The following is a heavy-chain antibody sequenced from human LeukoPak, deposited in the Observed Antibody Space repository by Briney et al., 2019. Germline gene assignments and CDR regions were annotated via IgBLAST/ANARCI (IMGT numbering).Heavy chain of an antibody. D-gene: IGHD3-3*01. V-gene: IGHV3-23*01. CDR2: ISGSGGST. Sequence: PGGSLRLSCAASGFTFSSYAMSWVRQAPGEGLEWVSAISGSGGSTYYADSVKGRFTISRDNSKNTLYLQMNSLRAEDTAVYYCAKWGTIQYYFDYWGQGTLVTVSS. CDR1: GFTFSSYA. J-gene: IGHJ4*02. CDR3: AKWGTIQYYFDY.